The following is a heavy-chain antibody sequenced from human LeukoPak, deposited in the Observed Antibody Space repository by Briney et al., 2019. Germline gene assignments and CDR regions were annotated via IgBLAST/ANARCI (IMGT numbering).Heavy chain of an antibody. J-gene: IGHJ5*02. CDR1: GGTFSSYA. Sequence: ASVKVSCKASGGTFSSYAISWVRQAPGQGLEWMGGIIPIFGTANYAQKFQGRVTITADKSTSTAYMELSSLRSEDTAVYYCAREPSFYGILTGYSNEWWFDPWGQGTLVTVSS. D-gene: IGHD3-9*01. V-gene: IGHV1-69*06. CDR3: AREPSFYGILTGYSNEWWFDP. CDR2: IIPIFGTA.